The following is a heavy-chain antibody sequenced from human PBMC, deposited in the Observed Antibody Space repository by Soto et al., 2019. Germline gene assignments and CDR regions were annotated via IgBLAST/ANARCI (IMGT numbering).Heavy chain of an antibody. D-gene: IGHD3-22*01. V-gene: IGHV1-18*01. CDR2: ISAYNGNT. CDR1: GYTFTSYG. Sequence: ASVKVSCKASGYTFTSYGISWVRQAPGQGLEWMGWISAYNGNTNYAQKLQGRVTMTTDTSTSTAYMELRSLRADDTAVYYCAGEAPVAWLGTEDYDMDVWGQGTTVTVSS. CDR3: AGEAPVAWLGTEDYDMDV. J-gene: IGHJ6*02.